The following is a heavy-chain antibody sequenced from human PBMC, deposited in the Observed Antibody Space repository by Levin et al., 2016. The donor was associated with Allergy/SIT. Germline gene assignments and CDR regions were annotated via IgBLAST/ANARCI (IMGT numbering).Heavy chain of an antibody. V-gene: IGHV1-46*01. CDR3: AREGVDTAAFDY. J-gene: IGHJ4*02. Sequence: WVRQAPGQGLEWMGIINPSGGSTSYAQKFQGRVTMTRDTSTSTVYMELSSLRSDDTAVYYCAREGVDTAAFDYWGQGTLVTVSS. D-gene: IGHD5-18*01. CDR2: INPSGGST.